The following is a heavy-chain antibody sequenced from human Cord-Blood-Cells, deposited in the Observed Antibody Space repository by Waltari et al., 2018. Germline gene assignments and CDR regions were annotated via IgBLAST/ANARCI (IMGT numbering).Heavy chain of an antibody. CDR1: GYPFTGYY. CDR2: ISPNSGGT. V-gene: IGHV1-2*04. CDR3: ARANWGLNGVVDY. D-gene: IGHD7-27*01. Sequence: QVQLVQSGAEVKKTGASVKVSCKASGYPFTGYYMPWVRQAPGLGLEWMGWISPNSGGTNYAQKFQGWVTMTRDTSISTAYMELSRLRSDDTAVYYCARANWGLNGVVDYWGQGTLVTVSS. J-gene: IGHJ4*02.